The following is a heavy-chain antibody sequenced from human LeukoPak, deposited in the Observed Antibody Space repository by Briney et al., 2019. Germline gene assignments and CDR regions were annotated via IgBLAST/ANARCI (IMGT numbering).Heavy chain of an antibody. Sequence: SETLSLTCTVSGGSISSSSYYWGWIRQPPGKGLEWIGSIYYSGSTYYNPSLKSRVTISVDTSKNQFSLKLSSVTAADTAVYYCARDRGITISPNWFDPWGQGTLVTVSS. J-gene: IGHJ5*02. CDR2: IYYSGST. V-gene: IGHV4-39*07. D-gene: IGHD3-3*01. CDR1: GGSISSSSYY. CDR3: ARDRGITISPNWFDP.